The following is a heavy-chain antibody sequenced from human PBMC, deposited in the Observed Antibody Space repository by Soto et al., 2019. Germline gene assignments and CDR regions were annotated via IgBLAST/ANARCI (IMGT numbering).Heavy chain of an antibody. D-gene: IGHD2-2*01. CDR3: ARPLCSSTRCGPYFFDS. J-gene: IGHJ4*02. CDR2: MNPDNGKT. Sequence: QVQLVQSGAEVKKPGASVKVSCKASGYTFTSNDINWVRQAPGQGPEWRGWMNPDNGKTGFAQKFKGRITMNRNTSISTAYMELSSLRSDDTAVYFCARPLCSSTRCGPYFFDSWGQGSLVTVSS. V-gene: IGHV1-8*01. CDR1: GYTFTSND.